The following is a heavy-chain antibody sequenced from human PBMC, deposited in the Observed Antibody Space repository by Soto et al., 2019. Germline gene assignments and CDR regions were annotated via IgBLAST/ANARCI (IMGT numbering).Heavy chain of an antibody. V-gene: IGHV3-7*01. CDR3: ARDKAGTTEPYFDY. D-gene: IGHD1-1*01. CDR2: IKQDGSEK. J-gene: IGHJ4*02. Sequence: GGSLRLSCAASGFTFSSYWMSWVRQAPGKGLEWVANIKQDGSEKYYVDSVKGRFTISRDNAKNSLYLQMNSLRAEDTAVYYCARDKAGTTEPYFDYWGQGTLVTVSS. CDR1: GFTFSSYW.